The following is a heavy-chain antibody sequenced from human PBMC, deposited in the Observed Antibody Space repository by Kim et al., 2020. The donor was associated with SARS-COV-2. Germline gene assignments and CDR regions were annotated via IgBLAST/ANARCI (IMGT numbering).Heavy chain of an antibody. J-gene: IGHJ4*02. D-gene: IGHD1-26*01. V-gene: IGHV1-3*01. CDR2: INAGNGNT. CDR1: GYTLTSYA. CDR3: ARVSEGATYGY. Sequence: ASVKVSCKASGYTLTSYAMHWVRQAPGQRLEWMGWINAGNGNTKYSQKFQGRVTITRDTSASTAYMELSSLRAEDTAVYYCARVSEGATYGYWGQGTLVTVSS.